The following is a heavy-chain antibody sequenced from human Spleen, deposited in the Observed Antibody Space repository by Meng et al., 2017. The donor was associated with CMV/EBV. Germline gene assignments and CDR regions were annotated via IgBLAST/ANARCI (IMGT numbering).Heavy chain of an antibody. V-gene: IGHV3-30*02. CDR1: AFRFSNYG. CDR2: MRYDGSKK. Sequence: GESLKISCVASAFRFSNYGVHWVRQAPGKGLEWVAFMRYDGSKKEYAGSVKGRFTISRDNSKNTLYLQMNSLRVEDTAVYYCARGGALWFGADYWGQGTLVTVSS. J-gene: IGHJ4*02. CDR3: ARGGALWFGADY. D-gene: IGHD3-10*01.